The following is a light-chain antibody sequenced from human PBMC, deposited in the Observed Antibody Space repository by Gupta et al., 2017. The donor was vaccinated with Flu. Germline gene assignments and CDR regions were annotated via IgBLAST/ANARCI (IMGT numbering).Light chain of an antibody. J-gene: IGLJ3*02. CDR2: DNN. CDR3: GTWDSSLGAWV. CDR1: SSNIGKNF. V-gene: IGLV1-51*01. Sequence: QSVLTQPPSVSAAPGQTDTLSCSGSSSNIGKNFVSWYQHLPGTAPKLPIQDNNERPSGMLDRFSGSKSETSATLGITGLHTGDEADYYCGTWDSSLGAWVFGGGTKLTVL.